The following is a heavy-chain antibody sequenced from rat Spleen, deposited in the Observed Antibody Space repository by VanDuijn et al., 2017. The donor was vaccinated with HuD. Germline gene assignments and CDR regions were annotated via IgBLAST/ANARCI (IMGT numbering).Heavy chain of an antibody. CDR2: ITNTGGST. J-gene: IGHJ3*01. CDR3: TRVSMGYYGYNSFAY. Sequence: EVQLVESGGGLVQPGRSLKLSCAASGFTFSSFPMAWIRQAPGKGLEWVASITNTGGSTYYPDSVKGRFTISRANAKSTLYRQMKSLRSEDTATYYCTRVSMGYYGYNSFAYWGQGTLVTVSS. D-gene: IGHD1-9*01. CDR1: GFTFSSFP. V-gene: IGHV5-31*01.